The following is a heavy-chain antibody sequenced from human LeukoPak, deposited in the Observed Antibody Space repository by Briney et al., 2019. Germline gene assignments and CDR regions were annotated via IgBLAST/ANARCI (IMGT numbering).Heavy chain of an antibody. V-gene: IGHV3-20*04. D-gene: IGHD3-10*01. Sequence: PGGSLRLSCAASGFTFDDYGMSWVRQAPGKGLEWVSGIIWNGGSTDYADSVKGRFTISRDNAKNSLYLQMNSLRAEDTALYYCTRVPYYYGSAAFDRWGQGTLVTASS. CDR2: IIWNGGST. CDR3: TRVPYYYGSAAFDR. CDR1: GFTFDDYG. J-gene: IGHJ5*02.